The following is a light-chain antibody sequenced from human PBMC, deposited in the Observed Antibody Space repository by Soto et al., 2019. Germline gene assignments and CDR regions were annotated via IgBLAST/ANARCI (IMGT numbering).Light chain of an antibody. Sequence: IVMTQSPDTLSVSPGERATLSFRASQNIYSNVAWYQQRPGQAPRLLIYRASTRATGIPARFSGSGSGTEFTLTISSLQSEDFTVYSCLQYHNLWAFGQGTKVDIK. V-gene: IGKV3-15*01. J-gene: IGKJ1*01. CDR1: QNIYSN. CDR3: LQYHNLWA. CDR2: RAS.